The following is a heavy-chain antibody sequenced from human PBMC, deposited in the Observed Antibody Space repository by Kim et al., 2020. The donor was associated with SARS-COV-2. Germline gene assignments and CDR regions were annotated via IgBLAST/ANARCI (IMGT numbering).Heavy chain of an antibody. CDR1: GFTFSSYT. V-gene: IGHV3-64D*08. Sequence: GGSLRLSCSASGFTFSSYTMHWVRQAPGKGLEYVVAISRDGGTTYYADSMQGRFTVSRDNGRNTLYLQMRSLRREDTAMYFCVRHPSISDFDDSEIWGRG. CDR2: ISRDGGTT. J-gene: IGHJ3*02. D-gene: IGHD2-21*02. CDR3: VRHPSISDFDDSEI.